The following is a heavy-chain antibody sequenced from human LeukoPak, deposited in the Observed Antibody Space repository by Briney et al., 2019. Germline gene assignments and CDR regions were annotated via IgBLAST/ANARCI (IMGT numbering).Heavy chain of an antibody. J-gene: IGHJ4*02. CDR3: ARGPDHYYDSSGYLDY. D-gene: IGHD3-22*01. CDR2: IYHSGST. V-gene: IGHV4-4*03. Sequence: PGTLSLTCAVSGGSISSSNWWSWVRQPPGKGLEWIGEIYHSGSTNYNPSLKSRVTISVDKSKNQFSLKLSSVTAADTAVYYCARGPDHYYDSSGYLDYWGQGTLVTVSS. CDR1: GGSISSSNW.